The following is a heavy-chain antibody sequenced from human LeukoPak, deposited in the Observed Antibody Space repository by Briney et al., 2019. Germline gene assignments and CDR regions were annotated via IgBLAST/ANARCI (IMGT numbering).Heavy chain of an antibody. CDR3: ASSYSSGWYYWFDP. CDR1: GGSISSYY. CDR2: IYYSGST. J-gene: IGHJ5*02. D-gene: IGHD6-19*01. Sequence: SETLSLTCTVSGGSISSYYWSWIRQPPGKGLEWIGYIYYSGSTNYNPSLKSRVTISVDTSKNQFSLKLSSVTAADTAVYYCASSYSSGWYYWFDPWGQGTLVTVSS. V-gene: IGHV4-59*01.